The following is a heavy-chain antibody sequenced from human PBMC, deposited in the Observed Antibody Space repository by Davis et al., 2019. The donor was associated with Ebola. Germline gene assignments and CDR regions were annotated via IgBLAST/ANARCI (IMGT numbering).Heavy chain of an antibody. CDR1: GFTFTHYG. V-gene: IGHV3-33*01. J-gene: IGHJ5*02. CDR3: ARDPDTSGYYSWFDP. CDR2: IWSHGNDY. Sequence: GGSLRLSCAASGFTFTHYGMHWVRQAPGKGLEWVAGIWSHGNDYIYGDSVRCRFTISRDNSKNTLYLQMNSLRVQDTAVYYCARDPDTSGYYSWFDPWGQGTLVTVSS. D-gene: IGHD5-18*01.